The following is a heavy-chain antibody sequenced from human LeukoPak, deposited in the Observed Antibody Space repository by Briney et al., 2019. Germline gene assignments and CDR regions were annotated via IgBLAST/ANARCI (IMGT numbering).Heavy chain of an antibody. V-gene: IGHV3-48*01. D-gene: IGHD3-3*01. CDR1: GFTFSSHS. CDR3: GTGSGSGYPTNHWFHP. CDR2: ISSGSSAR. Sequence: GGSLRLSCAASGFTFSSHSMNWVRQTPGKGLEWVSYISSGSSARYYADSVKGRFTISRDDARNSLYLQMNSLRAEDTAVYYCGTGSGSGYPTNHWFHPWGQGTLVTVSS. J-gene: IGHJ5*02.